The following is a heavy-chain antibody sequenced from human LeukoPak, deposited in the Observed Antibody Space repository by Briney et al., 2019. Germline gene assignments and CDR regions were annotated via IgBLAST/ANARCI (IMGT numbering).Heavy chain of an antibody. CDR2: ISAYNGNT. D-gene: IGHD3-3*01. Sequence: ASVKVSCKASGYTFTSYYMHWVRQAPGQGREGMGWISAYNGNTNYAQKLQGRVTMTTDTPTSTAYMELRSLRSDDTVVYYCARVRYYFWSGDDYWGQGTLVTVSS. CDR1: GYTFTSYY. CDR3: ARVRYYFWSGDDY. V-gene: IGHV1-18*04. J-gene: IGHJ4*02.